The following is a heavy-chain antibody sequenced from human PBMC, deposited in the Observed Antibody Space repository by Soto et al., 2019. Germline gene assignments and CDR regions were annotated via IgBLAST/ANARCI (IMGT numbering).Heavy chain of an antibody. V-gene: IGHV3-64D*06. D-gene: IGHD2-2*01. CDR1: GFTFSSYL. CDR3: VKDPYCSSTTCYAAFDF. CDR2: ISSNGGST. J-gene: IGHJ3*01. Sequence: GGSLRLSCSAFGFTFSSYLMHWVRQAPGKGLEYVSAISSNGGSTYYADSVKGRFTISRDNSKNTLFLQMSSLRFDDTSVYYCVKDPYCSSTTCYAAFDFWGQGTMVTVSS.